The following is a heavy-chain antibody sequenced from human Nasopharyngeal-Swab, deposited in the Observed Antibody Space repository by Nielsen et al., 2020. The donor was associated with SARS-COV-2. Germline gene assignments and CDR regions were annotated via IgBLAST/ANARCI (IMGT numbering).Heavy chain of an antibody. CDR1: GASISSYGYY. CDR3: ARDGDGYNSLDY. CDR2: IYYSGTT. V-gene: IGHV4-31*03. D-gene: IGHD5-24*01. Sequence: SETLSLTCSVSGASISSYGYYWSWIRQHPGKGLEWIGYIYYSGTTYYNPSLESRVTISLDTSKNQFSLKLSSVTAADTAVYFCARDGDGYNSLDYWGQGTLVTVPS. J-gene: IGHJ4*02.